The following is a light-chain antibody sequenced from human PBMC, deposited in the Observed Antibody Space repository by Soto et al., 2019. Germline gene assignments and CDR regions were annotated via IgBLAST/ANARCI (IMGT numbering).Light chain of an antibody. CDR1: QSVSSSY. CDR2: GAS. Sequence: EIVLTQSPGTLSLSPGERATLSCRASQSVSSSYLAWYHQKPGQAPRLLIYGASSRATGIPDRFSGSESGTDFTLTISGLEPEDFAGYYCQQYGSSRTFGQGTKVDIK. CDR3: QQYGSSRT. V-gene: IGKV3-20*01. J-gene: IGKJ1*01.